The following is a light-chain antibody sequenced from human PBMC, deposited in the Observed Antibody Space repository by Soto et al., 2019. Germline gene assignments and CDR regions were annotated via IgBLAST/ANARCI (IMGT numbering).Light chain of an antibody. Sequence: QSVLSQPASLAGSPGQSITMSCTGTSRDVGGYNYVSWYQQHPGKAPKLMIYEVSDRPSGVSNRFSGSKSGNTASLTISGIQAEDEADYYCSSYTSSRNVVFGGRTKVXVL. CDR2: EVS. CDR3: SSYTSSRNVV. V-gene: IGLV2-14*01. CDR1: SRDVGGYNY. J-gene: IGLJ2*01.